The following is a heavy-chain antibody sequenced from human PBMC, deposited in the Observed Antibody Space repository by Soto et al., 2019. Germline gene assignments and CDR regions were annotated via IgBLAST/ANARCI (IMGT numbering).Heavy chain of an antibody. V-gene: IGHV4-59*01. Sequence: KTSETLSLTCTVSGASISSYYWSWIRQPPGKGLEWIWHVSYSGSTTYNPSLNSRVTMSVDKSKNQFSLRLSSVTAADTAIYYRARAPTTFGVVISFDYWGQGTLSPSPQ. D-gene: IGHD3-3*01. CDR3: ARAPTTFGVVISFDY. CDR1: GASISSYY. J-gene: IGHJ4*02. CDR2: VSYSGST.